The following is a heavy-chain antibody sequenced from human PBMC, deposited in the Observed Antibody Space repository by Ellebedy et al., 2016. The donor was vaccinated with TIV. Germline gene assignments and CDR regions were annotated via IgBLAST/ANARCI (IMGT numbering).Heavy chain of an antibody. V-gene: IGHV3-9*01. D-gene: IGHD2-21*02. Sequence: GGSLRLXXAASGFTFDDYAMHWVRQAPGKGLEWVSGINWHSGRIDYADSVKGRFTISRDNAKNSLYLQMNSLRPEDTALYFCAKDIRYCGGDCYEVDYFYGMHVWGQGTTVIVSS. CDR1: GFTFDDYA. J-gene: IGHJ6*02. CDR3: AKDIRYCGGDCYEVDYFYGMHV. CDR2: INWHSGRI.